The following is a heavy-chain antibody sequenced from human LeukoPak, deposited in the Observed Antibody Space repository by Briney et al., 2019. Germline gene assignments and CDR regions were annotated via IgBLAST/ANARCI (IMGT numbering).Heavy chain of an antibody. D-gene: IGHD1-14*01. CDR2: IYYSGST. Sequence: SETLSLTCTVSGGSISSYYWSWIRQPPGKGLEWIGYIYYSGSTNYNPSLKSRVTISVDTSKNQFSLKLSSVTAADTAVYYCVQLVPQPGYYYMDVWGKGTTVTVSS. CDR3: VQLVPQPGYYYMDV. V-gene: IGHV4-59*01. CDR1: GGSISSYY. J-gene: IGHJ6*03.